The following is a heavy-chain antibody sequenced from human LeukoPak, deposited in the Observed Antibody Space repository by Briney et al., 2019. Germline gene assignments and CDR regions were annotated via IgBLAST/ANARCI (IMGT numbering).Heavy chain of an antibody. V-gene: IGHV4-39*01. Sequence: PSETLSLTCTVSGGSISSSSYYWGWIRQPPEKGLEWIGSIYYSGSTYYNPSLKSRVTISVDTSKNQFSLKLSSVTAADTAVYYCARLKPITIFGVVIMDWFDPWGQGTLVTVSS. D-gene: IGHD3-3*01. CDR2: IYYSGST. CDR1: GGSISSSSYY. J-gene: IGHJ5*02. CDR3: ARLKPITIFGVVIMDWFDP.